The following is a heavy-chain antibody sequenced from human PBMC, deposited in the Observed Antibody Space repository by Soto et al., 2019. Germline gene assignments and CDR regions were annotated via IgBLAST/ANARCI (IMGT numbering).Heavy chain of an antibody. CDR1: GYTFTSYD. CDR3: ARGPRVYAPRYYYGMDV. V-gene: IGHV1-8*01. J-gene: IGHJ6*02. D-gene: IGHD2-8*01. Sequence: QVQLVQSGAEVKKPGASVKVSCKASGYTFTSYDINWVRQATGQGLEWMGWMNPHSGNTGDAQKLQGRVTMTRNSSISTAYMELSSLRSEDTAVYYCARGPRVYAPRYYYGMDVWGQGTTVTVSS. CDR2: MNPHSGNT.